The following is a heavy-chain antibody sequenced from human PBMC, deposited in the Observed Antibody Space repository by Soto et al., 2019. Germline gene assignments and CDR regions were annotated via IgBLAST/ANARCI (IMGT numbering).Heavy chain of an antibody. J-gene: IGHJ4*02. V-gene: IGHV3-48*02. CDR3: ASGKDYAEGGY. D-gene: IGHD4-17*01. Sequence: EVQLVESGGGLVQPGGSLRLSCAASGFTFSSYSMNWVRQAPGKGLEWVSYISSSSSTIYYTDSVKGRFTISRDNAKNSLYLQMNNLRDEDTAVYYCASGKDYAEGGYWGQGTLVTVSS. CDR2: ISSSSSTI. CDR1: GFTFSSYS.